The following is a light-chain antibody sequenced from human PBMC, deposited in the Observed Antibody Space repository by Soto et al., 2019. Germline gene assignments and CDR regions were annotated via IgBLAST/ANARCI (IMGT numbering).Light chain of an antibody. CDR2: DAS. CDR3: QQYDSLPFT. V-gene: IGKV1-33*01. CDR1: QDIRNY. J-gene: IGKJ3*01. Sequence: DIQMTQSPSSLSASVGDRVTITCQASQDIRNYLNWYQQKPRKAPKLLISDASNLETGVPSRFSGSGSGTNFTFTITTVQAEDFATFYCQQYDSLPFTFGPGTTVEIK.